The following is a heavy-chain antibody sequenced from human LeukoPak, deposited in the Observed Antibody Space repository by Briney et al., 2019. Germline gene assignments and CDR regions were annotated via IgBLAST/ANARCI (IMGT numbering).Heavy chain of an antibody. CDR1: GGSISSGGYS. CDR2: IHHSGST. D-gene: IGHD3-3*01. CDR3: ARGPVGDFWSGSFYYFDY. J-gene: IGHJ4*02. V-gene: IGHV4-30-2*01. Sequence: SQTLSLTCAVSGGSISSGGYSWSWIRQPPGKGLEWIGYIHHSGSTYYNLSLKSRVTISVDRSKNQFSLKLSSVTAADTAVYYCARGPVGDFWSGSFYYFDYWGQGTLVTVSS.